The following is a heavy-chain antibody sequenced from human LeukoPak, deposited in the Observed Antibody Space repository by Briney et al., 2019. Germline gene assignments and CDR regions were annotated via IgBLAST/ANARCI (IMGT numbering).Heavy chain of an antibody. D-gene: IGHD1-26*01. Sequence: GGSLRPSCAVSGFTFRTYWMHWVRQVPGEGLVWVSRINEDGSITNYADSVKGRFSISRDNAKNTLYLQMNSLRAEDTAVYYCGRDLXGRSGYWGQGTLVTXSS. CDR1: GFTFRTYW. CDR3: GRDLXGRSGY. CDR2: INEDGSIT. V-gene: IGHV3-74*01. J-gene: IGHJ4*02.